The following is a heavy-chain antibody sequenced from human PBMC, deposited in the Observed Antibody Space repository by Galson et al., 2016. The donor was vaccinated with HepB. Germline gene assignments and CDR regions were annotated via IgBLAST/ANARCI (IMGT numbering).Heavy chain of an antibody. CDR2: MSYSGSI. J-gene: IGHJ3*01. CDR1: GGSISNYY. CDR3: ARGYDSSGYYYGSDAFDL. D-gene: IGHD3-22*01. Sequence: SETLSLTCTVSGGSISNYYWNWIRQPPGKGPEWIGYMSYSGSINYNPSLKSRVTLSGDTSKNQFSLKLRSVTTADTAVYYCARGYDSSGYYYGSDAFDLWGLGTMVTVSS. V-gene: IGHV4-59*01.